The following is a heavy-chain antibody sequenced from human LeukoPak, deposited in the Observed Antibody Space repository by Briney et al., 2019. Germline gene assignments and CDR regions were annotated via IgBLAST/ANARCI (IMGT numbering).Heavy chain of an antibody. D-gene: IGHD6-19*01. J-gene: IGHJ4*02. CDR1: GFTFSSYE. CDR2: ISSSGNTI. Sequence: PGGSLRLSCAASGFTFSSYEMSWVRQAPGKGLEWVSYISSSGNTIYYADSVKGRFTISRDNAKNSLYLQMNSLRAEDTAVYYCARDGPKYTSGWYGTYYFDYWGQGTLVTVSS. CDR3: ARDGPKYTSGWYGTYYFDY. V-gene: IGHV3-48*03.